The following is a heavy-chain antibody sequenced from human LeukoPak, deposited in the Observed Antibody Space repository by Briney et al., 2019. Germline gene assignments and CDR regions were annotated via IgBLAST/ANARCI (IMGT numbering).Heavy chain of an antibody. CDR3: AKGRGAYYYYAMDV. J-gene: IGHJ6*02. V-gene: IGHV3-30*18. CDR2: ISYDGCNK. Sequence: PGGSLRLSCAASGFIFSKCGMHWVRQAPGKGLEWVAVISYDGCNKNYADSVKGRFTISRDNSENTLYLQMNSLRVEDTAVYYCAKGRGAYYYYAMDVWGQGTTVTVSS. CDR1: GFIFSKCG. D-gene: IGHD3-16*01.